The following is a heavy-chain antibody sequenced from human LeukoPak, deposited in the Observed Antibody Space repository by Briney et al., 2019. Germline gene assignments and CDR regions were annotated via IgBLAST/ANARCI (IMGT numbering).Heavy chain of an antibody. V-gene: IGHV3-48*02. CDR1: GFTFSTYG. CDR2: ISSSSSTI. D-gene: IGHD2-8*01. J-gene: IGHJ6*02. Sequence: GGSLRLSCAASGFTFSTYGMNRVRQAPGKGLEWVSYISSSSSTIYYADSVRGRFTISRDNAKNSLYLQMNSLRDEDTAVYYCAREKYVGMDVWGQGTTVTVSS. CDR3: AREKYVGMDV.